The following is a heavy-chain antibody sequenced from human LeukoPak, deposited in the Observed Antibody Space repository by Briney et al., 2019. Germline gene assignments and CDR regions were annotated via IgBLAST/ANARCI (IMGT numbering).Heavy chain of an antibody. CDR3: ARLVVAAAPSDY. CDR1: GFTFSSYS. CDR2: ISSSSSYI. D-gene: IGHD2-15*01. Sequence: PGGSLRLSCAASGFTFSSYSMYWVRQAPGKGLDWVSSISSSSSYIYYADSVKGRFTISRDNAKNSLYLQMNSLRAEDTAVYYCARLVVAAAPSDYWGQGTLVTVSS. V-gene: IGHV3-21*01. J-gene: IGHJ4*02.